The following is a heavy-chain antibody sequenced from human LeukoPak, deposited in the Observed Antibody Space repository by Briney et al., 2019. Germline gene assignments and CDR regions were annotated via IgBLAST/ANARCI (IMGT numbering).Heavy chain of an antibody. CDR2: ISGSGGGT. Sequence: GGSLRLSCGASGFTFTNYGMSWVRQAPGKGLEWVSGISGSGGGTYYADSVKGRFTISRDISKNTLYLQLNSLRAEDTAVYFCAKDLRTLDAFDIWGQGTMVIVSS. J-gene: IGHJ3*02. CDR3: AKDLRTLDAFDI. V-gene: IGHV3-23*01. CDR1: GFTFTNYG.